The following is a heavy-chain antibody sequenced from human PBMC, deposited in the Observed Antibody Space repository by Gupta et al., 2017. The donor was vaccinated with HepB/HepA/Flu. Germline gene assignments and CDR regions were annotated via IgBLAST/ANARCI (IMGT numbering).Heavy chain of an antibody. CDR2: IKQEGSEK. CDR3: ARGSGSTTRALDI. V-gene: IGHV3-7*01. J-gene: IGHJ3*02. D-gene: IGHD2/OR15-2a*01. Sequence: EVQLVESGGGLVQTGGSLRLSCAASGFTCSCNWVTWVRQAPGKGLGWVANIKQEGSEKKYVDSVKGRFIISRDNAKDSMYLQMNSRRAEDTAVYYCARGSGSTTRALDIWGQGTMVTVSS. CDR1: GFTCSCNW.